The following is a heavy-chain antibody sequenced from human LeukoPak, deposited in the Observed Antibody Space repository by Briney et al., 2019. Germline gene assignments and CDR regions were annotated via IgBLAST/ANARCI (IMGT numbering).Heavy chain of an antibody. CDR1: GFTFSSYA. Sequence: GRSLRLSCAASGFTFSSYAMHWVRQAPGKGLEWVAVISYDGSNKHYADSVKGRFTISRDNSKNTLYLQMNSLRAEDTAVYYCAREALLEESEYFQYWGQGTLVTVSS. J-gene: IGHJ1*01. CDR3: AREALLEESEYFQY. CDR2: ISYDGSNK. D-gene: IGHD3-16*01. V-gene: IGHV3-30-3*01.